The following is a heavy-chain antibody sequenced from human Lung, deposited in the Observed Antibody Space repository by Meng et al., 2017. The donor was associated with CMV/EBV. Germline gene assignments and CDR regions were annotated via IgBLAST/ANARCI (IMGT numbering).Heavy chain of an antibody. Sequence: GXXLVXPTQTLTLTCTFSGFSLSTSGMRVSWIRQPPGKALEWLARIDWDDDKFYSTSLKTRLTISKDTSKNQVVLTMTNMDPVDTATYYCARIGGTPDVWGQGTTVTVSS. CDR2: IDWDDDK. CDR3: ARIGGTPDV. J-gene: IGHJ6*02. V-gene: IGHV2-70D*14. D-gene: IGHD3-16*01. CDR1: GFSLSTSGMR.